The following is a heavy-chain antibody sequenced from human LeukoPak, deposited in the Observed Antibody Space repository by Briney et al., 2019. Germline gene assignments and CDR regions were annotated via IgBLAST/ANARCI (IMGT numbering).Heavy chain of an antibody. J-gene: IGHJ4*02. CDR3: AKDGIALAGTPDGSFDY. CDR2: ISYDGSNR. Sequence: PGGSLRLSCAASGFTSSSYGMHWVRQAPGKGLEWVAVISYDGSNRFYVDSVKGRFTISRDNSKNTVYLQVNSLRAEDTAVYYCAKDGIALAGTPDGSFDYWGQGTLVTVSS. D-gene: IGHD6-13*01. CDR1: GFTSSSYG. V-gene: IGHV3-30*18.